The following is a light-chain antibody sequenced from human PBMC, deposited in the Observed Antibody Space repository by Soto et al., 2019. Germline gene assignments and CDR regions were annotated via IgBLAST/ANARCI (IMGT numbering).Light chain of an antibody. J-gene: IGKJ4*01. CDR3: QQYDNLPLT. V-gene: IGKV1-33*01. CDR1: QDISKY. CDR2: DAS. Sequence: DIQMTQSPSSLSASVGDRVTITCQASQDISKYLNWYQQKPGKAPKLMSYDASNLETGVPARFGVSGSGTDFTFIISSLQPEDNETYYCQQYDNLPLTFGGGTKVEIK.